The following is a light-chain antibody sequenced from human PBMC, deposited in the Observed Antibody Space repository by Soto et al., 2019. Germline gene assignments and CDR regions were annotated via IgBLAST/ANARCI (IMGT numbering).Light chain of an antibody. CDR1: SSDVGGYNH. J-gene: IGLJ1*01. Sequence: LTQPRSVSGSLGQSVTISCTGTSSDVGGYNHVSWYEQHPGKAPKLMIYDVTKRPSGVPDRFSGSKSGNTASLTISGLQAEDEADYYCCSFAGSYSYVFGIGTKVTVL. V-gene: IGLV2-11*01. CDR3: CSFAGSYSYV. CDR2: DVT.